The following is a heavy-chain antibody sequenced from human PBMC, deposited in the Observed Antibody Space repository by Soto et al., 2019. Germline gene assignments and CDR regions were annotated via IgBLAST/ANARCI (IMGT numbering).Heavy chain of an antibody. J-gene: IGHJ4*02. CDR3: ARVSLVGPSGGRYFDY. CDR1: GFTFSAHY. V-gene: IGHV3-72*01. Sequence: PGGSLRLSCAASGFTFSAHYMDWVRQAPGKGLEWVGRIKNKANSYTTEDAASVEGRFTISREDSQNSLYLQMNSLKTEDTAVYYCARVSLVGPSGGRYFDYWGQGSQVAVSS. D-gene: IGHD1-26*01. CDR2: IKNKANSYTT.